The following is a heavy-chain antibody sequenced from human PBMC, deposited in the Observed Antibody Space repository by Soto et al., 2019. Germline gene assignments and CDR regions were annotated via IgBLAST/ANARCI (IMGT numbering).Heavy chain of an antibody. CDR1: GYTFTTYD. CDR3: VRSGFLSHDHVIIAPATLGFDP. D-gene: IGHD6-25*01. J-gene: IGHJ5*02. V-gene: IGHV1-8*01. CDR2: MNPNRTNT. Sequence: GASVKVYCKASGYTFTTYDINWVRQAPGQGPAWMAWMNPNRTNTGYAEKYQGRVTMTRDTSISTAYMELSSLRYDDTAVYYCVRSGFLSHDHVIIAPATLGFDPWGQGTLVTVTS.